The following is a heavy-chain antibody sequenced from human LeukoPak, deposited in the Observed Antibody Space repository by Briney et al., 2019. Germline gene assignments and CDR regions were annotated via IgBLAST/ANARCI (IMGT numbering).Heavy chain of an antibody. J-gene: IGHJ4*02. CDR3: ATGYSSTWYYFDY. V-gene: IGHV4-59*07. D-gene: IGHD6-13*01. CDR1: GESISSSY. CDR2: SYHSGST. Sequence: SPTLSPTYTVSGESISSSYSGWIRQPPGEGLEWIGYSYHSGSTNYNPSLKSRVTISAETSKDRFSLKLASVTAADTAVYYCATGYSSTWYYFDYWGEGTLVTVSS.